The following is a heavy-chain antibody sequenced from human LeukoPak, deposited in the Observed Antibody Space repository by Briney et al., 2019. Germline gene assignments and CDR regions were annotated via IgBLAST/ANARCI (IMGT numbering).Heavy chain of an antibody. D-gene: IGHD2-8*02. J-gene: IGHJ4*02. V-gene: IGHV3-53*01. CDR3: ARERFAGGYRYLDY. CDR2: IYSGGST. Sequence: GGSLRLSCAASGYTVSSNYMSWVRQAPGKGLEWVSVIYSGGSTYYADSVKGRFTISRDNSKNTLYLQMNSLRAEDTAVYYCARERFAGGYRYLDYWGQGTLVTVSS. CDR1: GYTVSSNY.